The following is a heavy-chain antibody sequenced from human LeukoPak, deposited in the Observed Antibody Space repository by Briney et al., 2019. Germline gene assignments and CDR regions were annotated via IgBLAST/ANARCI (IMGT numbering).Heavy chain of an antibody. CDR3: TREYPDYDLWSGYEEPYFDY. D-gene: IGHD3-3*01. V-gene: IGHV3-49*03. CDR2: IRSKAYGGTT. CDR1: GFTFGDYA. Sequence: GGSLRLSCTASGFTFGDYAMSWFRQAPGKRLEWVGFIRSKAYGGTTEYAASVKGRFTISRDDSKSIAYLQMNSLKTEDTAVYYCTREYPDYDLWSGYEEPYFDYWGQGTLVTVSS. J-gene: IGHJ4*02.